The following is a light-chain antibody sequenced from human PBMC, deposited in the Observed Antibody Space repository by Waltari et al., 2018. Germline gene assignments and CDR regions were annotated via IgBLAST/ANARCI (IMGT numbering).Light chain of an antibody. CDR2: AAS. CDR3: LQDYNYPLT. CDR1: QAIRND. V-gene: IGKV1-6*01. J-gene: IGKJ5*01. Sequence: AIEMTQSPSSLSASLVDRVTIPCRASQAIRNDLGWYQQKPGKTPKLLIYAASTLLNGVPSRFSGSGSGTNFTLTITSLQPGDFATYYCLQDYNYPLTFGQGTRLE.